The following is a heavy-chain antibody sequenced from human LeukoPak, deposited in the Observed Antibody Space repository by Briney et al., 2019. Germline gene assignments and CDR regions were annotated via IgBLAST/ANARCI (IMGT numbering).Heavy chain of an antibody. J-gene: IGHJ3*01. CDR2: INGSDDST. V-gene: IGHV3-23*01. D-gene: IGHD3-9*01. Sequence: PGVSLRLSCAASGFTFSSYAMSWVRQAPGKGLEWVSAINGSDDSTYYADSVKGRFTTSRDKSKNTLYLQMNSLRAEDTAVYYCSKQVDFDPADAFDVWGQGTLVTVSS. CDR3: SKQVDFDPADAFDV. CDR1: GFTFSSYA.